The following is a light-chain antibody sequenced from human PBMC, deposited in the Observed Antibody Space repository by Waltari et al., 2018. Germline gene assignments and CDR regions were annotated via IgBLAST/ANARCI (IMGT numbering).Light chain of an antibody. V-gene: IGKV1-12*01. CDR3: QQGSSFPPT. CDR1: QEISSA. J-gene: IGKJ1*01. CDR2: AVS. Sequence: QMPQSPSSVSESAGERVTLTCRAGQEISSALAWYQQKPGHARNLLIYAVSSLQSGVPSRFSRSGSGTDFTLTISSLQPEDLATYYCQQGSSFPPTFGQGTKVEIK.